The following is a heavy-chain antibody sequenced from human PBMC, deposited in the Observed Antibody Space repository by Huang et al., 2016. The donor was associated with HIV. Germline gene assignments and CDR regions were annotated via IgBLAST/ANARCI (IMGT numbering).Heavy chain of an antibody. V-gene: IGHV5-51*01. CDR1: GYGFSSYW. CDR3: ARQVDGFRSHFDF. CDR2: RDPRDSET. D-gene: IGHD5-18*01. J-gene: IGHJ4*02. Sequence: EVLLVQSGAELKEPGESLKISCKASGYGFSSYWIGWVRQKPGKGLEWMGIRDPRDSETKYSPSVDGQITISADKSTRTAYLQWESLKAPDTAIYFCARQVDGFRSHFDFWGQGTLVSVSS.